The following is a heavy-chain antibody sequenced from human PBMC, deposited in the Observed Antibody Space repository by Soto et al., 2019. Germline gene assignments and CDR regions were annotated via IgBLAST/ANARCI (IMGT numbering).Heavy chain of an antibody. Sequence: NPGGSLRLSCAASGFTFSSYSMNWVRQAPGKGLEWVSSISSSSSYIYYADSVKGRFTISRDNAKNSLYLQMNSLRTEDTAVYYCAREMTGRIAARRRRGSFDYWGQGTLVTVSS. D-gene: IGHD6-6*01. CDR3: AREMTGRIAARRRRGSFDY. J-gene: IGHJ4*02. CDR2: ISSSSSYI. V-gene: IGHV3-21*01. CDR1: GFTFSSYS.